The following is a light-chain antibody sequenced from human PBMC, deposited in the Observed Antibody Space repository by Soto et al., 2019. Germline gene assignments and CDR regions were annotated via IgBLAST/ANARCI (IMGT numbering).Light chain of an antibody. CDR2: DAS. V-gene: IGKV1-5*01. CDR1: QSISSW. J-gene: IGKJ1*01. CDR3: QQCDSYSRA. Sequence: DIQMTQSPSTLSASVGDRVTITCRASQSISSWLAWYQQKPGKAPNLLIYDASSLESGVPPRFSGSGSGTEFTLTISSLQPDDFATYYCQQCDSYSRAFGQGTKVDIK.